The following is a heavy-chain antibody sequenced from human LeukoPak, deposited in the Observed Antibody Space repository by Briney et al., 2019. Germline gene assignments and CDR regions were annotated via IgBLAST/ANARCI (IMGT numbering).Heavy chain of an antibody. V-gene: IGHV3-48*04. CDR1: GFTFSSYN. CDR3: ARDLSLGIAVAGATEYYFDY. D-gene: IGHD6-19*01. CDR2: ISSSSTI. J-gene: IGHJ4*02. Sequence: GGSLRLSCAASGFTFSSYNMNWVRQAPGKGLEWVSYISSSSTIYYADSVKGRFTISRDNAKNSLYLQMNSLRAEDTAVYYCARDLSLGIAVAGATEYYFDYWGQGTLVTVSS.